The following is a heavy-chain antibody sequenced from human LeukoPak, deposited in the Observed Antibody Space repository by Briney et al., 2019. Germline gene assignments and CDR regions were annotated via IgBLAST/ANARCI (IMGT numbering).Heavy chain of an antibody. J-gene: IGHJ4*02. CDR1: GYTFTDYT. CDR3: ARDRWWEPTDFSFDY. D-gene: IGHD1-26*01. Sequence: ASVKVSCKASGYTFTDYTIHWVRRAPGQRLEWMGWINAANGNTKYSQQFQGRVTITRDTSASTAYMDLSSLRSEDTAVYYCARDRWWEPTDFSFDYWGQGTLVTVSS. CDR2: INAANGNT. V-gene: IGHV1-3*01.